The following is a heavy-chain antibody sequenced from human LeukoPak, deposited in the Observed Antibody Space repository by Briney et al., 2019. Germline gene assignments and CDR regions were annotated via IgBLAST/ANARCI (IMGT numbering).Heavy chain of an antibody. Sequence: PGGSLRLSCAASGFTFSSYAMSWARQAPGKGLEWVSAISGSGGSTYYADSVKGRFTISRDNSKNTLYLQMNSLRAEDTAVYYCAKGYSYGVSGFDYWGQGTLVTVSS. CDR3: AKGYSYGVSGFDY. D-gene: IGHD5-18*01. CDR1: GFTFSSYA. J-gene: IGHJ4*02. CDR2: ISGSGGST. V-gene: IGHV3-23*01.